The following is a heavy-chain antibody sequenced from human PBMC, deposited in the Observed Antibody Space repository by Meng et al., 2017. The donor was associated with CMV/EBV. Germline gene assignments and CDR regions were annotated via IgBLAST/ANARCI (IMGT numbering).Heavy chain of an antibody. CDR1: GGTFSSYA. J-gene: IGHJ5*02. CDR3: AREGVTIFGVVRTYNWFDP. V-gene: IGHV1-69*05. Sequence: SVKVSCKASGGTFSSYAISWVRQAPGQGLEWMGGIIPIFGTANYAQKLQGRVTITTDESTSTAYMELSSLRSEDTAVYYCAREGVTIFGVVRTYNWFDPWGQGTLVTVSS. D-gene: IGHD3-3*01. CDR2: IIPIFGTA.